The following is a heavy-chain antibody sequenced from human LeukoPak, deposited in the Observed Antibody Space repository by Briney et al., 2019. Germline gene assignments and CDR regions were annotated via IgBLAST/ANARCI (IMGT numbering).Heavy chain of an antibody. J-gene: IGHJ4*02. CDR2: ITNNGGST. CDR3: VKGRIYCCYPSLDY. Sequence: GGSLRLSCSVSGFAFSDYAMHWVRQAPGKGLEYVSAITNNGGSTYYADSAKGRFSVSRDNSKNTVYLQLSSLRPDDTAVYYCVKGRIYCCYPSLDYWGQGTLVTVSS. V-gene: IGHV3-64D*06. D-gene: IGHD2-2*01. CDR1: GFAFSDYA.